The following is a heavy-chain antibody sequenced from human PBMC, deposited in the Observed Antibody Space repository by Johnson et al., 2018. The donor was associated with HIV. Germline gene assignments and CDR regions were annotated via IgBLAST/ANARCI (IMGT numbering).Heavy chain of an antibody. Sequence: VQLVESGGGVVQPGTSLRLSCAASGFTFSYYAIFWVRQAPGKGLEWVTFIQFDGSHKYSADFVKGRFTISRDNSKNTLYLQMNSLRAEDTAVYYCAKERGRGGDAFDIWGQGTMVTVSS. D-gene: IGHD3-10*01. CDR1: GFTFSYYA. CDR3: AKERGRGGDAFDI. CDR2: IQFDGSHK. V-gene: IGHV3-30*02. J-gene: IGHJ3*02.